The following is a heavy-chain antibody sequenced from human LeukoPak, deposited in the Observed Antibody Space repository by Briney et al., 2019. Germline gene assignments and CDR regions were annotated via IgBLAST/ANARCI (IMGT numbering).Heavy chain of an antibody. D-gene: IGHD2-15*01. CDR3: ARQEYCSGGSCYTWFDP. CDR1: GYSINNYW. J-gene: IGHJ5*02. V-gene: IGHV5-51*01. CDR2: IYPADSDI. Sequence: GESLKISCKGSGYSINNYWIGWVRQMPGKGLEWMGIIYPADSDIRYSPSFQGQVTISADKSISTAYLQWSSLKASDTAMYYCARQEYCSGGSCYTWFDPWGQGTLVTVSS.